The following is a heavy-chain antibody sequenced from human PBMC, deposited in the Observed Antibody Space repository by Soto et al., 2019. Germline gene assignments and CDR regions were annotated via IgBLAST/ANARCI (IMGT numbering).Heavy chain of an antibody. CDR1: GGTLSSYA. CDR2: IIPIFDTV. J-gene: IGHJ5*02. V-gene: IGHV1-69*13. CDR3: ARWGRQRLVHNWFDP. D-gene: IGHD6-13*01. Sequence: GASVKVSCKASGGTLSSYAFSWVRQAPGQGLEWMGGIIPIFDTVNYAQKFQGRVTITADESTSTAYMELSSLRSEDTAVYYCARWGRQRLVHNWFDPWGQGTLVTVSS.